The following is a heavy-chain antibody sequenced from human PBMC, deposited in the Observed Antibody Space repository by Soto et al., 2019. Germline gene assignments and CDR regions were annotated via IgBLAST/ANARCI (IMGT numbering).Heavy chain of an antibody. J-gene: IGHJ4*02. CDR1: GCTFSSYA. CDR3: AASYDYIWGSYRPFDY. CDR2: ISGSGGST. V-gene: IGHV3-23*01. Sequence: PGGSLRLSCAASGCTFSSYAMSWVRQAPGKGLEWVSAISGSGGSTYYADSVKGRFTISRGNSKNTLYLQMNSLRAEDTAVYYCAASYDYIWGSYRPFDYWGQGTLVTVSS. D-gene: IGHD3-16*02.